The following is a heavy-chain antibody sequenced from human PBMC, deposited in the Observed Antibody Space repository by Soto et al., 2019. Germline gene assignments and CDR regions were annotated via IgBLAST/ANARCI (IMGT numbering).Heavy chain of an antibody. CDR2: ISSSSSYT. J-gene: IGHJ6*02. CDR1: GFTFSDYY. CDR3: ARDTRPVLLWFGELLSPYYYGMDV. D-gene: IGHD3-10*01. Sequence: QVQLVESGGGLVKPGGSLRLSCAASGFTFSDYYMSWIRQAPGKGLEWVSYISSSSSYTNYADSVKGRFTISRDNAKNSLYLQMNSLRAEDTAVYYCARDTRPVLLWFGELLSPYYYGMDVWGQGTTVTVSS. V-gene: IGHV3-11*06.